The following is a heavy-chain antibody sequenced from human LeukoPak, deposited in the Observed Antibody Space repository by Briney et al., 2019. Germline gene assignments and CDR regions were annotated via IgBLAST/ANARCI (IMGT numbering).Heavy chain of an antibody. CDR2: IHISGKT. V-gene: IGHV4-4*07. J-gene: IGHJ4*02. CDR3: ARDPGLERPGGVSFDC. D-gene: IGHD1-1*01. Sequence: SETLSLTCTVSGGSISSYYWNWIRQPAGKGLEWIGRIHISGKTNYNPSLRVTMSVDASTNQFSLKLSSVTAADTAVYYCARDPGLERPGGVSFDCWGQGSLVIVSS. CDR1: GGSISSYY.